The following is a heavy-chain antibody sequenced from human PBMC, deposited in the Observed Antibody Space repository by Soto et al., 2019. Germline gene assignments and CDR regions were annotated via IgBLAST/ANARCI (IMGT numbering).Heavy chain of an antibody. CDR3: ARDGGNCGGDCYGWFDP. CDR1: GGSISSYY. V-gene: IGHV4-59*01. D-gene: IGHD2-21*02. Sequence: SETLSLTCTVSGGSISSYYWSWIRQPPGKGLEWIGYIYYSGSTNYNPSLKSRVTISVDTSKNQFSLKLSAVTAADTAVYYCARDGGNCGGDCYGWFDPWGQGTLVTVS. J-gene: IGHJ5*02. CDR2: IYYSGST.